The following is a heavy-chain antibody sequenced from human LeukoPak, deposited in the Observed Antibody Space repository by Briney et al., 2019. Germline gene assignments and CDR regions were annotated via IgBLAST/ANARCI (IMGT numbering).Heavy chain of an antibody. CDR2: ISNDGSKN. Sequence: PGGSLRLSCAASGFTFSSYGMHWVRQAPGKGLDWVAVISNDGSKNYYADSVKGRFTISRDNSKNTLSLQVSSLRTEDTAVYYCAKDRYSYAFEYSDSWGQGTLVTVSS. J-gene: IGHJ4*02. D-gene: IGHD5-18*01. CDR3: AKDRYSYAFEYSDS. V-gene: IGHV3-30*18. CDR1: GFTFSSYG.